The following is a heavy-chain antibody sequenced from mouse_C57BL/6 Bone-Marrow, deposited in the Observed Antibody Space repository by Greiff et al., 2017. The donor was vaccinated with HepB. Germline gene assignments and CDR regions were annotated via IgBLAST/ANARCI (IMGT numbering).Heavy chain of an antibody. D-gene: IGHD2-4*01. V-gene: IGHV5-6*01. CDR2: ISSGGSYT. J-gene: IGHJ3*01. CDR1: GFTFSSYG. Sequence: HLVESGGDLVKPGGSLKLSCAASGFTFSSYGMSWVRQTPDKRLEWVATISSGGSYTYYPDSVKGRFTISRDNAKNTLYLQMSSLKSEDTAMYYCARRIYYDYDWFAYWGQGTLVTVSA. CDR3: ARRIYYDYDWFAY.